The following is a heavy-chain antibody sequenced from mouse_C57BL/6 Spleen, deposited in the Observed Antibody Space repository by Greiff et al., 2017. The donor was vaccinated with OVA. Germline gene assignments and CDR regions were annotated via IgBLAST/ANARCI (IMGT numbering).Heavy chain of an antibody. CDR3: ARGGGRAFDY. V-gene: IGHV1-22*01. Sequence: EVQLQQSGPELVKPGASVKMSCKASGYTFTDYNMHWVKQSHGKSLEWIGYINPNNGGTSYNQKFKGKATLTVNKSSSTAYMELRSMTSEDSAVYYCARGGGRAFDYWGQGTTLTVSS. J-gene: IGHJ2*01. D-gene: IGHD3-1*01. CDR1: GYTFTDYN. CDR2: INPNNGGT.